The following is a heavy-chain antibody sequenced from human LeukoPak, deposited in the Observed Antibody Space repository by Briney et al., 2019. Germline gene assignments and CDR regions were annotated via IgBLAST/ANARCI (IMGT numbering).Heavy chain of an antibody. Sequence: SETLSLTCTVSGGSMSSYYWRWIRQPPGKGLEWIGYIYYSGSTNYHPSLKSRVTISVDTSKNQFSLKLSSVTAADTAVYYCARDGAQRTVLRFLEWLSPYGMDVWGQGTTVTVSS. V-gene: IGHV4-59*01. CDR2: IYYSGST. D-gene: IGHD3-3*01. CDR3: ARDGAQRTVLRFLEWLSPYGMDV. J-gene: IGHJ6*02. CDR1: GGSMSSYY.